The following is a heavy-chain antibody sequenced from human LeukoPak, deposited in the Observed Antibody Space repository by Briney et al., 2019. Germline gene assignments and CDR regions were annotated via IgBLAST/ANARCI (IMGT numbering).Heavy chain of an antibody. CDR1: GFTFSNAG. CDR2: IKSKTDGGTT. CDR3: TTISSSSYYFDY. J-gene: IGHJ4*02. Sequence: GGSLRLSCAASGFTFSNAGMSWVRQAPGKGLEWVGRIKSKTDGGTTDYAAPVKGRFTISRDDSKNTLYLQMNSLKTEDTAVYYCTTISSSSYYFDYWGQGTLVTVSS. D-gene: IGHD6-13*01. V-gene: IGHV3-15*01.